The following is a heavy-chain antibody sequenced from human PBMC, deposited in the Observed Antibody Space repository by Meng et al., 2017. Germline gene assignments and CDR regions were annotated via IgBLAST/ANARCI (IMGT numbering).Heavy chain of an antibody. D-gene: IGHD6-13*01. J-gene: IGHJ5*02. CDR2: IYYSGST. Sequence: SETLSLTCTVSGGSISSYYRSWIRQPPGKGLEWIGYIYYSGSTNYNPSLKSRVTISVDTSKNQFSLKLSSVTAADTAVYSCARQGGIAAAGTIWFDPWGQGTLVTVSS. V-gene: IGHV4-59*01. CDR3: ARQGGIAAAGTIWFDP. CDR1: GGSISSYY.